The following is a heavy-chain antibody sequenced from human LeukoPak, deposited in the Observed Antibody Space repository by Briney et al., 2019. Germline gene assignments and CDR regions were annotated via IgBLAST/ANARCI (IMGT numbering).Heavy chain of an antibody. J-gene: IGHJ4*01. CDR3: ARSRRVVPDY. V-gene: IGHV4-38-2*02. D-gene: IGHD2-15*01. CDR2: IYHSGST. CDR1: GYSISSGYY. Sequence: SETLSLTCTVSGYSISSGYYWGWIRQPPGKGLEWIGSIYHSGSTYYNPSLKSRVTISVDTSKNQFSLKLSSVTAADTAVYYCARSRRVVPDYWGQGTLVTASS.